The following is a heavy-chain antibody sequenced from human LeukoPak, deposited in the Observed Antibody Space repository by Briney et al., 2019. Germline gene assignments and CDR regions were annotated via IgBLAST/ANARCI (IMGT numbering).Heavy chain of an antibody. CDR2: ISGGGART. J-gene: IGHJ4*02. CDR3: AKAWSMIVVVSDY. Sequence: GGSLRLSCAASGFTFSGYAMGWVRQAPGKGLEWVSSISGGGARTYYPISVKGRFTISRDNSKNTLYLQMNSLRAEDTAVYYCAKAWSMIVVVSDYWGQGTLVTVSS. D-gene: IGHD3-22*01. V-gene: IGHV3-23*01. CDR1: GFTFSGYA.